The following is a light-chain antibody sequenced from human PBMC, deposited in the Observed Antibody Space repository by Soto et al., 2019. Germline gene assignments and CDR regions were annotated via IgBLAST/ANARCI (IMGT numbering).Light chain of an antibody. J-gene: IGLJ2*01. V-gene: IGLV2-14*01. CDR1: RSDVGGYNY. CDR2: DVS. Sequence: QSVLTQPASVSGSPGQSIPISCTGTRSDVGGYNYVSWYQQHPGKAPKLMIYDVSNRPSGVSNRFSGSKSGNTASLTISGHQAEDEADYYCSSYTSSSSVVFGGGTQLTVL. CDR3: SSYTSSSSVV.